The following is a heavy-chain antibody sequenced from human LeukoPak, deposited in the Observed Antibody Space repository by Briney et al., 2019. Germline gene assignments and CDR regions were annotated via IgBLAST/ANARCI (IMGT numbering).Heavy chain of an antibody. CDR2: ISPSGAST. J-gene: IGHJ1*01. V-gene: IGHV1-46*01. CDR3: ASEGTGYSGSHQYFQH. D-gene: IGHD1-26*01. Sequence: ASVKVSCKASGYTFISYYMHWVRQAPGQGLEWMGIISPSGASTTYAPRFQGRVTMTRDTSTSTVYMELSSLRFEDTAVYYCASEGTGYSGSHQYFQHWGQGTLVTVSS. CDR1: GYTFISYY.